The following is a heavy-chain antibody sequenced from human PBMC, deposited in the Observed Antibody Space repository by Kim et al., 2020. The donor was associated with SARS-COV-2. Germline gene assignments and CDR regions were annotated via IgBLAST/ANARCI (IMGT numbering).Heavy chain of an antibody. Sequence: GGSLRLSCAASGFTFSSYWMSWVRQAPGKGLEWVANIKQDGSEKYYVDSVKGRFTISRDNAKNSLYLQMNSLRAEDTAVDYCARVPNAVTTGYFDYWGQGTLVTVSS. CDR1: GFTFSSYW. J-gene: IGHJ4*02. V-gene: IGHV3-7*03. CDR3: ARVPNAVTTGYFDY. D-gene: IGHD4-4*01. CDR2: IKQDGSEK.